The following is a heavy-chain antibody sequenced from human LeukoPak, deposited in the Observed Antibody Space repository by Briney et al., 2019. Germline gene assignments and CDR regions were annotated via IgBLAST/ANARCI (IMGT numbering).Heavy chain of an antibody. CDR2: VKHDGSDK. CDR1: GFSFSSYW. J-gene: IGHJ6*03. D-gene: IGHD3-10*01. V-gene: IGHV3-7*01. CDR3: ARDTFHYGSGSYHYYYYMDV. Sequence: GGSLRLSCAASGFSFSSYWMTWVRQAPGKGLEPVASVKHDGSDKYYVDSVKGRFTISRDNAKNTLYLQMNSLRAEDTAVYYCARDTFHYGSGSYHYYYYMDVWGKGTTVTISS.